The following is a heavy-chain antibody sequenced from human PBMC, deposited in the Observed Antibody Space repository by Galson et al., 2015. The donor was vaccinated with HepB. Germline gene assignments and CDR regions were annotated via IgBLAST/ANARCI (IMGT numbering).Heavy chain of an antibody. CDR3: ARLYSSSSGKTFDF. CDR2: VKQDGSEK. CDR1: GFMFSSYW. V-gene: IGHV3-7*01. D-gene: IGHD6-6*01. Sequence: SLRLSCAASGFMFSSYWMSWVRQAPGKGLEWVANVKQDGSEKYYVESMKGRFTISRDNAKNSLYLQMNRLRAEDTAVYYCARLYSSSSGKTFDFWGQGTMVTVSS. J-gene: IGHJ3*01.